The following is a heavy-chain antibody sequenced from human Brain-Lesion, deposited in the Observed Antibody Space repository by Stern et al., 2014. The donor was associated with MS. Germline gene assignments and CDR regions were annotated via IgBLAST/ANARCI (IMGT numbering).Heavy chain of an antibody. CDR2: FDPEDGET. Sequence: VQLVESEAEVKKPGASVKVSCKVSGYTLTELSMHWVRQAPGKGLEWMGGFDPEDGETIYAQKFQGRVTMTEDTSTDTAYMELSSLRSEDTAVYYCATDRDDFRRGYSAPSKGYGLDVWGQGTTVTVTS. J-gene: IGHJ6*02. V-gene: IGHV1-24*01. CDR3: ATDRDDFRRGYSAPSKGYGLDV. D-gene: IGHD3-3*01. CDR1: GYTLTELS.